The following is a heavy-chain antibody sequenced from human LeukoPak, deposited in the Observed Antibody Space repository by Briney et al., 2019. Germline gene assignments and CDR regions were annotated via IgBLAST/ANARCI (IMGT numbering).Heavy chain of an antibody. CDR2: INTTTGSP. CDR3: ARTVLGATGYFDY. Sequence: GASVEVSCKASGYIFTNYEMNWVRQAPGQGLEWMGWINTTTGSPTYAQGFTGRFVFSLDTSVSTTYLQISSLEAEDTAVYYCARTVLGATGYFDYWGQGTLITVSS. V-gene: IGHV7-4-1*02. J-gene: IGHJ4*02. D-gene: IGHD1-26*01. CDR1: GYIFTNYE.